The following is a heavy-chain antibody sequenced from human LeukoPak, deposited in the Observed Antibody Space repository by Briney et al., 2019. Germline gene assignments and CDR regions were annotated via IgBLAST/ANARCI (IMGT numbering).Heavy chain of an antibody. CDR3: ARETVVAETFDY. CDR1: GGSISSYY. CDR2: IYYSGST. V-gene: IGHV4-59*01. D-gene: IGHD2-15*01. J-gene: IGHJ4*02. Sequence: PSETLSLTCTVSGGSISSYYWSWIRQPPGKGLEWIGYIYYSGSTNYNPSLKSRVTISVDTSKNQFSLKLSSVTAADTAVYFCARETVVAETFDYWGQGTLVTVSS.